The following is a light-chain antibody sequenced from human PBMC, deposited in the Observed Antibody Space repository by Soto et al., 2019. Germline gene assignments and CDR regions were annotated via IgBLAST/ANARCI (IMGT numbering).Light chain of an antibody. CDR3: QQYGSSPPIT. J-gene: IGKJ5*01. Sequence: EIVLTQSPGTLSLSPGERATLSCRAGHIVSSSYLAWYQQKPGQAPRLLIYGASSRATGIPDRFSGSGSGTDFTLTISRLEPEDFAVYYCQQYGSSPPITFGQGTRLEIK. CDR2: GAS. CDR1: HIVSSSY. V-gene: IGKV3-20*01.